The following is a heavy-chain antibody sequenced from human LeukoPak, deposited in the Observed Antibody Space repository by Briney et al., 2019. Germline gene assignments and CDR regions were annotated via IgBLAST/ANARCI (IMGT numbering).Heavy chain of an antibody. CDR3: ARGTMVRRDTWFDP. D-gene: IGHD3-10*01. J-gene: IGHJ5*02. V-gene: IGHV4-61*02. CDR1: GGSISSGSYY. CDR2: IYTSGGT. Sequence: PSQTLSLTCTVSGGSISSGSYYWSWIRQPAGKGLEWIGRIYTSGGTNYNPSLKSRVTISVDTSKNQFSLKLSSVTAADTAVYHCARGTMVRRDTWFDPWGQGTLVTVSS.